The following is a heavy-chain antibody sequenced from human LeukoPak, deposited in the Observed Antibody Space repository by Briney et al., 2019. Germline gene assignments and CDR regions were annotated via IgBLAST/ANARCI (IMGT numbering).Heavy chain of an antibody. CDR3: ARERDYVWGSYRYSPCFDY. CDR2: IYTSGST. V-gene: IGHV4-61*02. J-gene: IGHJ4*02. Sequence: SQTLSLTCTVSGGSISSGSYYWSWIRQPAGKELEWIGRIYTSGSTNYNPSLKSRVTISVDTSKNQFSLKLSSVTAADTAVYYCARERDYVWGSYRYSPCFDYWGQGTLVTVSS. D-gene: IGHD3-16*02. CDR1: GGSISSGSYY.